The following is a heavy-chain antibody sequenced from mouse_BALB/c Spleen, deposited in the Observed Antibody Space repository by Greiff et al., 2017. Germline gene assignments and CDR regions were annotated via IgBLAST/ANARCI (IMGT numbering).Heavy chain of an antibody. CDR3: AKEGGVIATRRYWYFDV. CDR1: GYTFTSYY. CDR2: IYPGNVNT. Sequence: VKLVESGPELVKPGASVRISCKASGYTFTSYYIHWVKQRPGQGLEWIGWIYPGNVNTKYNEKFKGKATLTADKSSSTAYMQLSSLTSEDSAVYFCAKEGGVIATRRYWYFDVWGAGTTVTVSA. D-gene: IGHD1-1*01. J-gene: IGHJ1*01. V-gene: IGHV1S56*01.